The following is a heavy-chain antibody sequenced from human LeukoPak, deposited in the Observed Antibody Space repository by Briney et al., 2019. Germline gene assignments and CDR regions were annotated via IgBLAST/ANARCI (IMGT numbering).Heavy chain of an antibody. V-gene: IGHV1-69*05. D-gene: IGHD4-23*01. CDR3: AILLRGGNPDYLDY. J-gene: IGHJ4*02. CDR2: IIPIFGTA. CDR1: GGTFSSYA. Sequence: ASVKVSCKASGGTFSSYAISWVRQAPGQGLEWMGRIIPIFGTANYAQKFQGRVTITTDESTSTAYMELSSLRSEDTAVYYCAILLRGGNPDYLDYWGQGTLVTVSS.